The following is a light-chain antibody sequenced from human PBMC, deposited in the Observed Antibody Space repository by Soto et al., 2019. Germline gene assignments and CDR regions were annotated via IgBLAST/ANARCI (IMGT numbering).Light chain of an antibody. CDR3: QQLNTYPFT. CDR2: GAS. CDR1: QGIASY. V-gene: IGKV1-9*01. Sequence: DIQLTQSPSFLSASVGDRVTITCRASQGIASYLAWYQQKPGKAPNLLIYGASTWQSGVPSRFSGSGSGAEFTLTISSLQPEDFATYYCQQLNTYPFTFGPGTKVDV. J-gene: IGKJ3*01.